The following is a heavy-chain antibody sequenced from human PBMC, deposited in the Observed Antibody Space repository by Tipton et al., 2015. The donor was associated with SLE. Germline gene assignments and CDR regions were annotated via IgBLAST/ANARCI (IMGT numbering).Heavy chain of an antibody. CDR2: IYYTGST. CDR3: ARHYTIFEH. Sequence: TLSLTCQVSGGSINSHYWSWSRQPPGKGLEWIGYIYYTGSTDYNPSLNSRVTISVDASKNQFSLNLNSVTAADTAVYYCARHYTIFEHWGQGTLVTVSS. D-gene: IGHD3-3*01. V-gene: IGHV4-59*08. CDR1: GGSINSHY. J-gene: IGHJ4*02.